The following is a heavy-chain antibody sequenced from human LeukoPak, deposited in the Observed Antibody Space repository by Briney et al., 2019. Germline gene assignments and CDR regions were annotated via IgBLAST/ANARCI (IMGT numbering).Heavy chain of an antibody. CDR3: ARKDHDSSGYYYYY. J-gene: IGHJ4*02. V-gene: IGHV1-69*05. CDR1: GGTFSSYA. CDR2: IIPIFGTA. D-gene: IGHD3-22*01. Sequence: SVKVSCKASGGTFSSYAISWVRQAPGQGLEWMGRIIPIFGTANYGQKFQGRVTITTDESTSTAYMELSSLRSEDTAVYYCARKDHDSSGYYYYYWGQGTLVTVSS.